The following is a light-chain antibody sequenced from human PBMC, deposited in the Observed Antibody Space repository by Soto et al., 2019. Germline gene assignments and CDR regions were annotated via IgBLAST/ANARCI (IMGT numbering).Light chain of an antibody. Sequence: DIQMTQCPSSLSTSVGDRVTITCRASQDISNYLAWYQQKPGKVPKLLIYAASTLQSGVPSRIRGSGSGTDFTLTISSLQPEDVATYYCQKYNSAPLTFGGGTKVEIK. J-gene: IGKJ4*01. CDR3: QKYNSAPLT. V-gene: IGKV1-27*01. CDR1: QDISNY. CDR2: AAS.